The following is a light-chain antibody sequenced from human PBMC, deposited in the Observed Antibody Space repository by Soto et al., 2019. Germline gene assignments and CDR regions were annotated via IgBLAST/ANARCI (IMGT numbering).Light chain of an antibody. CDR2: EVR. CDR3: SSYTRSSTEV. CDR1: SSDVSGYDY. V-gene: IGLV2-14*01. J-gene: IGLJ1*01. Sequence: QSALTQPASVSGSPGQSITISCTGSSSDVSGYDYVSWYQQHPGKVPKLMIYEVRNRPSGVSNRFSGSKSGNTASLTISGLQAEDEADYYCSSYTRSSTEVFGTGTKLTVL.